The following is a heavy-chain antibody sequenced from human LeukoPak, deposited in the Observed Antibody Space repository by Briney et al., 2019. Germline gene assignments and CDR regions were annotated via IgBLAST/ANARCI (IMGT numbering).Heavy chain of an antibody. CDR2: IYTSGST. J-gene: IGHJ5*02. CDR3: ARLPGARAARRNWFDP. D-gene: IGHD6-6*01. Sequence: SETLSLTCTVSGGSISSYYWSWIRQPPGKGLEWIGYIYTSGSTNYNPSLKSRVTISVDTSKNQFSLKLSSVTAADTAVYYCARLPGARAARRNWFDPWGQGTLVTVSS. CDR1: GGSISSYY. V-gene: IGHV4-4*09.